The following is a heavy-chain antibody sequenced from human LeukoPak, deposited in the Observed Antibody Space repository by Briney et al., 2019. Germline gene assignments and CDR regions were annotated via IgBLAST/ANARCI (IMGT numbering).Heavy chain of an antibody. CDR1: GYTFTSYD. CDR3: GRDFGLVGTKRSFDL. V-gene: IGHV1-8*01. Sequence: ASVKVSCKASGYTFTSYDINWVRQATGQGLEWMGSMNPNNGNTGYPQKFRGRVTMTRDTSIRTAYMELSSLRSEDTAVYYCGRDFGLVGTKRSFDLWGQGTIVTVSS. D-gene: IGHD1-7*01. J-gene: IGHJ3*01. CDR2: MNPNNGNT.